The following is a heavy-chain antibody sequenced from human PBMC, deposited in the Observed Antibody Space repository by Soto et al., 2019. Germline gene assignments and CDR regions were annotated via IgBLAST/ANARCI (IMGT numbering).Heavy chain of an antibody. V-gene: IGHV4-34*01. CDR1: GGSFSGYY. D-gene: IGHD3-10*01. J-gene: IGHJ6*02. Sequence: SETLSLTCAVYGGSFSGYYWSWIRQPPGKGLEWIGEINHSGSTNYNPSLKSRVTISVDTSKNQFSLKLSSVTAADTAVYYCARLRSYGSGSYYKANYYYYGMDVWGQGTTVTVYS. CDR3: ARLRSYGSGSYYKANYYYYGMDV. CDR2: INHSGST.